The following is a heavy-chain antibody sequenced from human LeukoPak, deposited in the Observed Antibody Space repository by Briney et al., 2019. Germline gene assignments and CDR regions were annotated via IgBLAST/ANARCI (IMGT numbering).Heavy chain of an antibody. V-gene: IGHV4-38-2*02. Sequence: PSETLSLTCTVSGYSISSGYYWGWIRQPPGKGLEWIGNIYHSGSTYYNPSLKSRVTISVDTSKNQFSLKLSSVTAADTAVYYCAGHPYSSGSLDYWGQGTLVTVSS. J-gene: IGHJ4*02. D-gene: IGHD6-19*01. CDR2: IYHSGST. CDR3: AGHPYSSGSLDY. CDR1: GYSISSGYY.